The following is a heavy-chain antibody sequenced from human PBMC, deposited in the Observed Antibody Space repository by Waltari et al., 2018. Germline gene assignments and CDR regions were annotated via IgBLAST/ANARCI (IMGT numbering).Heavy chain of an antibody. CDR1: GDIFKSRP. CDR2: INPMFGIT. J-gene: IGHJ4*02. Sequence: QDQLIQSRAEERKPGSSVKVSCTALGDIFKSRPINWLRQAPGQGLEYMGRINPMFGITNYAQNFQGRLKITADKSTKTAYMELNSLRFDDTAIYYCTRDPPLGWGQGTQVTVSS. D-gene: IGHD7-27*01. CDR3: TRDPPLG. V-gene: IGHV1-69*04.